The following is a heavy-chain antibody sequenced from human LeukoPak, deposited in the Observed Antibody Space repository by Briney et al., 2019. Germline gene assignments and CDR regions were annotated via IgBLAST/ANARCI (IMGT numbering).Heavy chain of an antibody. CDR3: ARGGDSGYDYLDY. Sequence: PSETLSLTCTVPGGSISSSSYYWGWIRQPPGKGLEWIGSIYYSGSTKYNPSLKSRVTISVDTSKNQFSLRLSSVAAADTAVYYCARGGDSGYDYLDYWGQGTLVTVSS. V-gene: IGHV4-39*07. D-gene: IGHD5-12*01. CDR2: IYYSGST. J-gene: IGHJ4*02. CDR1: GGSISSSSYY.